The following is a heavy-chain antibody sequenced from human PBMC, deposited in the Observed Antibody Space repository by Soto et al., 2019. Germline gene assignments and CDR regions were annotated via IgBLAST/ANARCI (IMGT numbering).Heavy chain of an antibody. Sequence: PSETLSLTCTVSGGSISSGNYYWAWIRQSPGKGLEWIANIFHTGSISYNPSLKSRVTISVDTSKNQFSLMVRSVTPADTAVYYCARHFPYSGSYPANWALDYWGQGTLVTVSS. CDR3: ARHFPYSGSYPANWALDY. V-gene: IGHV4-39*01. CDR2: IFHTGSI. J-gene: IGHJ4*02. CDR1: GGSISSGNYY. D-gene: IGHD1-26*01.